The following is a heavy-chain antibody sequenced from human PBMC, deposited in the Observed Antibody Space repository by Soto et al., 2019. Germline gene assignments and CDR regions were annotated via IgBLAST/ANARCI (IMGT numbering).Heavy chain of an antibody. D-gene: IGHD5-12*01. CDR3: AKAGYLRDGYNWHYFDY. CDR1: GFSLSNYG. J-gene: IGHJ4*02. Sequence: QVHLVQSGGGVVQPGRSLRLSCAASGFSLSNYGMHWVRQAPGKGLEWAALISYDGNNKYYADSVKGRFTISRDNSMNTLYLQMHSLGSEDTAVYYCAKAGYLRDGYNWHYFDYWGQGTLVTVSS. V-gene: IGHV3-30*18. CDR2: ISYDGNNK.